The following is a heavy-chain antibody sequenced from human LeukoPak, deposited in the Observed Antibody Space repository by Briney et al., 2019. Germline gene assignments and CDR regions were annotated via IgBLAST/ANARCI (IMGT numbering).Heavy chain of an antibody. D-gene: IGHD3-10*01. CDR3: ARVGGYYYFDY. Sequence: SETLSLTCIVSGGSLSSYFWSWIRQPPGKGLEWIGYIYYSGSTNYNPSLKSRITISVDTSKNQFSLKLSSVTAADTAVYYCARVGGYYYFDYWGQGTLVTVSS. J-gene: IGHJ4*02. CDR1: GGSLSSYF. CDR2: IYYSGST. V-gene: IGHV4-59*01.